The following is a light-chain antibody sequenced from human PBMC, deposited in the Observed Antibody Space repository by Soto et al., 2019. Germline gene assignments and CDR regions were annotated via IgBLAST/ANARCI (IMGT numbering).Light chain of an antibody. CDR1: QDISNY. CDR3: HQIHTTPWT. Sequence: DIQMTQSPSSLSASVGDRVTITCQASQDISNYLNWYQQKPGKAPSLLIYAATYLRNGVPSRFSGSGSGTDFTLTINGLQPDDFATYFCHQIHTTPWTFGQGTKVEIK. V-gene: IGKV1-39*01. J-gene: IGKJ1*01. CDR2: AAT.